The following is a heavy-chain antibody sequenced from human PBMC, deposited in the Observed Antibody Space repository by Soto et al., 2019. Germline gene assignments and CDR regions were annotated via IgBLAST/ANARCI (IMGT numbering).Heavy chain of an antibody. D-gene: IGHD2-15*01. J-gene: IGHJ4*01. CDR3: TKARCSGDTCFVPDY. CDR2: IIGSGGSP. CDR1: GFTFSSYT. Sequence: PGGSLRLSCAASGFTFSSYTMAWVRQAPGKGLEWVSSIIGSGGSPYYADSVQGRFTISRDNYKNTVSLQMNSLRAEDMATYYCTKARCSGDTCFVPDYWGHGTLVTVSS. V-gene: IGHV3-23*01.